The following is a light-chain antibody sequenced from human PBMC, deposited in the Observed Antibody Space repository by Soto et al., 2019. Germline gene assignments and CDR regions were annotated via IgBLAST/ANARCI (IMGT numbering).Light chain of an antibody. CDR1: QGISSY. Sequence: DIQLTQSPSFLSASVGDRVTITCRASQGISSYLAWYQQKPGTAPKLLIYAASTLQSGVPSRFSGSGSGTEFTLTINGLEPEDFAVYYCQQYATSARLTFGPGTNVDI. CDR3: QQYATSARLT. V-gene: IGKV1-9*01. CDR2: AAS. J-gene: IGKJ3*01.